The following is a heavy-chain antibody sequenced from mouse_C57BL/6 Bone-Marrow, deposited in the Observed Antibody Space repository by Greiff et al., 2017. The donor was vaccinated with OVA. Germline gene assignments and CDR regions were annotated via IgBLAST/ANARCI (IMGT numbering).Heavy chain of an antibody. Sequence: VQLKESGPELVKPGASVKISCKASGYSFTGYYMHWVKQSHGNILDWIGYIYPNKGVLSYNQKFKGKATLTVDKSSSTAYMELRSLTSEDSAVYYCARGRLLPRPRFAYWGQGTLVTVSA. CDR3: ARGRLLPRPRFAY. J-gene: IGHJ3*01. V-gene: IGHV1-31*01. CDR1: GYSFTGYY. CDR2: IYPNKGVL. D-gene: IGHD2-3*01.